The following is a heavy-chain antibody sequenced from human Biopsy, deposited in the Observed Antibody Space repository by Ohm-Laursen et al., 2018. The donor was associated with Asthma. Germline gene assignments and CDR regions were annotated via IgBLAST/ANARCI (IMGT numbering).Heavy chain of an antibody. CDR3: VRDGTDDAFDI. J-gene: IGHJ3*02. CDR2: MSFDGRQT. V-gene: IGHV3-33*05. D-gene: IGHD1-1*01. CDR1: GFTFSSYG. Sequence: SLRLSCAASGFTFSSYGMHWVRQAPGKGLEWVAVMSFDGRQTYYADSVKGRFTMARDNSKNTLDLQMNSLREEDTAVYYCVRDGTDDAFDIWGQGTVVSVSS.